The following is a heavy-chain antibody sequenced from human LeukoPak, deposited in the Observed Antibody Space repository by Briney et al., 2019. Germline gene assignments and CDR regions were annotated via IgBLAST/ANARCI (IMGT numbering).Heavy chain of an antibody. CDR1: GYTFTSYG. V-gene: IGHV1-18*01. Sequence: ASVKVSCKASGYTFTSYGISWVRQAPGQGLEWMGWSSAYNGNTNYAQKLQGRVTMTTDTSTSTAYMELRSLRSDDTAVYYCASCSGSLGPFDPWGQGTLVTVSS. J-gene: IGHJ5*02. CDR3: ASCSGSLGPFDP. D-gene: IGHD1-26*01. CDR2: SSAYNGNT.